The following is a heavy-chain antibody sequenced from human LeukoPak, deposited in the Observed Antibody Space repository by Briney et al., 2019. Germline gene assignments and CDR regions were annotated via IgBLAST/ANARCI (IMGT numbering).Heavy chain of an antibody. J-gene: IGHJ5*02. CDR2: IWYDGSNK. D-gene: IGHD3-10*01. Sequence: GGSLRLSCAASGFTFSSYGMHWVRQAPGKGLEWVAVIWYDGSNKYYADSVKGRFTISRDNSKNTLYLQMNSLRAEDTAVYCCARDMLAVMVRGVITNWFDPWGQGTLVTVSS. CDR3: ARDMLAVMVRGVITNWFDP. V-gene: IGHV3-33*01. CDR1: GFTFSSYG.